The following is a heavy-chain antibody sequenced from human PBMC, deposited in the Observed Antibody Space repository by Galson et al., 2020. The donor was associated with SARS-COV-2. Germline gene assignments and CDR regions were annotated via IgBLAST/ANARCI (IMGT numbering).Heavy chain of an antibody. J-gene: IGHJ5*02. CDR2: FDPEDGET. D-gene: IGHD4-17*01. CDR1: GYTLTELS. Sequence: ASVKVSCKVSGYTLTELSMHWVRQAPGKGLEWMGGFDPEDGETIYAQKFQGRVTMTEDTSTDTAYMELSSLRSEDTAVYYCATSPPVSSPPGGDWFDPWGQGTLVTVSS. CDR3: ATSPPVSSPPGGDWFDP. V-gene: IGHV1-24*01.